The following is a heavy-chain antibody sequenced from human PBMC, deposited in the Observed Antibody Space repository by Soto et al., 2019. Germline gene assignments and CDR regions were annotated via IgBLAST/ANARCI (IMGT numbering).Heavy chain of an antibody. V-gene: IGHV3-74*01. J-gene: IGHJ2*01. Sequence: EVPLVESGGGLVQPGGSLRLSCAASGFTFSSYWMHWVRQAPGKGLVWVSRINSDGSSTSYADSVKGRFTNSRDNAKNTLYLQMTSLRAEATAVYYCARDLVVPANWYFDLWGRGTLVTVSS. D-gene: IGHD2-15*01. CDR3: ARDLVVPANWYFDL. CDR2: INSDGSST. CDR1: GFTFSSYW.